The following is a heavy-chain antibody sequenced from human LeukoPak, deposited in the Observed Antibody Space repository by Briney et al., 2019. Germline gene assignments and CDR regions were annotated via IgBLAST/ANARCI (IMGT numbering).Heavy chain of an antibody. CDR2: IYYSGST. CDR1: GGSVSSGSYY. CDR3: ARAGKGRSSTSCAIDY. V-gene: IGHV4-61*01. Sequence: PSETLSLTCTVSGGSVSSGSYYWSWIRQPPGKGLEWIGYIYYSGSTNYNPSLKSRVTISVDTSKNQFSLKLSSVTAADTAVYYCARAGKGRSSTSCAIDYWGQGTLVTVSS. J-gene: IGHJ4*02. D-gene: IGHD2-2*01.